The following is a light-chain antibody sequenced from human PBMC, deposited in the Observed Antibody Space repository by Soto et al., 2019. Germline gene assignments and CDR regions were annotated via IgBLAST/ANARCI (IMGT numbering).Light chain of an antibody. V-gene: IGKV3-20*01. Sequence: DIVLTQSPGTLSLSPGERATLSCRASQSVNSDFLAWYQQKPGQAPSLLIYGASSRAPGIPDRFTGSGSGTDCSLTISRLEPEDFAVYYCQQYGISPWTFGQGTKVEIK. CDR3: QQYGISPWT. J-gene: IGKJ1*01. CDR1: QSVNSDF. CDR2: GAS.